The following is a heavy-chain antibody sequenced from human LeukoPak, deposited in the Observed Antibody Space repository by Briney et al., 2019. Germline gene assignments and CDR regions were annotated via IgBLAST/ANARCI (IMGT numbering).Heavy chain of an antibody. CDR3: VRHYYDSSGYYPELDY. V-gene: IGHV5-51*01. CDR2: IYPGDSDT. CDR1: GYSFTSYW. J-gene: IGHJ4*02. Sequence: TGESLKISCKGSGYSFTSYWIGWVRQMPEKGLEWMGIIYPGDSDTRYSPSFQGQVTISADKSFSTAYLQWSSLKASDTAMYYCVRHYYDSSGYYPELDYWGQGTLVTVSS. D-gene: IGHD3-22*01.